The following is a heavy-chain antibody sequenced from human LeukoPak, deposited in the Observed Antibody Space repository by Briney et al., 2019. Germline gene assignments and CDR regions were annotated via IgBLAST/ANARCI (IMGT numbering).Heavy chain of an antibody. D-gene: IGHD6-6*01. CDR1: GYTFTSYS. CDR2: ISTYNGNT. J-gene: IGHJ4*02. CDR3: AKDRWRDGSSSFDN. V-gene: IGHV1-18*01. Sequence: ASVKVSCKSSGYTFTSYSINWVRQAPGQGLEWMGWISTYNGNTNCAQKLQGRVTMTTDTSTSTAYMELRSLRSDDTAVYYCAKDRWRDGSSSFDNWGQVTLVTVSS.